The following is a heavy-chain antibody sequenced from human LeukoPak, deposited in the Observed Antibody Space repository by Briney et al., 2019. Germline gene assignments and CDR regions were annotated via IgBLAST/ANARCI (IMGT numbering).Heavy chain of an antibody. CDR1: GFTFSSYA. CDR3: AKDFRGSSGLRVYFDY. CDR2: ISGSGGST. Sequence: GGSLRLSCAASGFTFSSYAMSWVRQAPGKGLEWVSAISGSGGSTYYADSVKGRFTISRDNSKKTLYLQMNSLRAEDTAVCYCAKDFRGSSGLRVYFDYWGQGTLVTVSS. D-gene: IGHD3-22*01. V-gene: IGHV3-23*01. J-gene: IGHJ4*02.